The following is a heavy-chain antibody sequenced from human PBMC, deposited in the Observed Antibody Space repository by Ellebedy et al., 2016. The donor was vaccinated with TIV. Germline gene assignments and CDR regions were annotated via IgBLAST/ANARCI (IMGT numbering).Heavy chain of an antibody. D-gene: IGHD6-13*01. J-gene: IGHJ4*02. Sequence: ASVKVSCKASGGTFSSYAISWVRQAPGQGLEWMGGIIPMFGTANYAQKFQGRVTITADESTSTAYMELSSLRSDDTAVYYCARGDSSTWYLFDYWGQGTLVTVSS. V-gene: IGHV1-69*13. CDR2: IIPMFGTA. CDR3: ARGDSSTWYLFDY. CDR1: GGTFSSYA.